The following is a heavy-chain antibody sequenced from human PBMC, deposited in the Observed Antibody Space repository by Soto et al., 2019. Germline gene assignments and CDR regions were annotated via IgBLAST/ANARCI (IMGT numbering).Heavy chain of an antibody. D-gene: IGHD3-16*02. CDR2: IKRDGTVT. V-gene: IGHV3-7*04. Sequence: EVQLVESGGGLVQPGESLRLSCAASGFTFSAFWMTWLRQAPGKGLEWVANIKRDGTVTHYGDSVEGRCTLSRDNAQNSLFLQLKSLRPEDTAMYYCARDLSPPCEFFYDAFDVWGQGTFVTVSS. J-gene: IGHJ3*01. CDR3: ARDLSPPCEFFYDAFDV. CDR1: GFTFSAFW.